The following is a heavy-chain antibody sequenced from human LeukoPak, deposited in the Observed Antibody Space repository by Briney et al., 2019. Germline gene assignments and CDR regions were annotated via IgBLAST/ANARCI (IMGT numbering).Heavy chain of an antibody. D-gene: IGHD3-10*01. J-gene: IGHJ3*02. CDR3: TTDSMVRGVIKVI. V-gene: IGHV3-33*01. CDR2: IWYDGSNK. CDR1: GFTFSSYG. Sequence: GGSLRLSCAASGFTFSSYGMHWVRQAPGKGLEWVAVIWYDGSNKYYADSVKGRFTISRDNSKNTLYLQMNSLRADDTAVYYCTTDSMVRGVIKVIWGQGTMVTVSS.